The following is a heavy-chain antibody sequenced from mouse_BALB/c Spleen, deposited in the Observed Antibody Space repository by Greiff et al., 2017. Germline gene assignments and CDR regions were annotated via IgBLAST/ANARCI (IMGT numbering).Heavy chain of an antibody. CDR1: GYTFTSYY. CDR3: TIGGLGRGYFDY. D-gene: IGHD4-1*01. CDR2: INPSNGGT. V-gene: IGHV1S16*01. J-gene: IGHJ2*01. Sequence: VQLQQSGAELVKPGASVKLSCKASGYTFTSYYMYWVKQRPGQGLEWIGEINPSNGGTNFNEKFKSKATLTVDKSSSTAYMQLSSLTSEDSAVYYCTIGGLGRGYFDYWGQGTTLTVSS.